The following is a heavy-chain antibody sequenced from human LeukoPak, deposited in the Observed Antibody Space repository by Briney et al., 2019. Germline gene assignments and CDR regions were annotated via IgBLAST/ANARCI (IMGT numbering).Heavy chain of an antibody. CDR1: GFTFNDYY. D-gene: IGHD3-10*01. CDR2: INIGGTNS. CDR3: AKRGVVIRGMLVIDCHQEAYHYDF. V-gene: IGHV3-11*01. Sequence: GGSLRLSCAASGFTFNDYYMSWIRQAPGKGLEWLSYINIGGTNSHYAAPVKGRFNISRENAKKSLYLEMNNLRAEDTAVYFCAKRGVVIRGMLVIDCHQEAYHYDFWGQGVLVTVSS. J-gene: IGHJ4*02.